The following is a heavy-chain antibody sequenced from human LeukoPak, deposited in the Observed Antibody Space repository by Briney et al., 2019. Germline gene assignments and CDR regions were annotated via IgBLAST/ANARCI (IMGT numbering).Heavy chain of an antibody. Sequence: GGSLRLSCAASGFTFSSYAMSWVRQAPGKGLEWVSAISGSGGSTYYADSVKGRFTISRDNSKNTLYLKMNSLRAEDTAVYYCAKLVRGVSSGYYFDYWGQGTLVTVSS. CDR3: AKLVRGVSSGYYFDY. CDR1: GFTFSSYA. CDR2: ISGSGGST. J-gene: IGHJ4*02. V-gene: IGHV3-23*01. D-gene: IGHD3-10*01.